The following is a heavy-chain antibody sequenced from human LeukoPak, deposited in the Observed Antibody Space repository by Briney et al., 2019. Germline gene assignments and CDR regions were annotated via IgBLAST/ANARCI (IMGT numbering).Heavy chain of an antibody. J-gene: IGHJ4*02. CDR3: ARVGYDILTGPFDY. Sequence: GGSLRLSCAASGFTFSSYAMHWVSQAPGKGLEWVAVISYDGSNKYYADSVKGRFTISRDNSKNTLYLQMNSLRAEDTAVYYCARVGYDILTGPFDYWGQGTLVTVSS. V-gene: IGHV3-30-3*01. CDR1: GFTFSSYA. D-gene: IGHD3-9*01. CDR2: ISYDGSNK.